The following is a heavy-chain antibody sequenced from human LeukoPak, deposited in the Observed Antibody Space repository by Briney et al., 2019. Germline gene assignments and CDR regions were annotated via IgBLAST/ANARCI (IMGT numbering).Heavy chain of an antibody. CDR3: ARDPYSGSYGPYYYYYMDV. D-gene: IGHD1-26*01. V-gene: IGHV3-21*06. CDR1: GFTFSSYN. Sequence: GGSLRLSCAASGFTFSSYNMNWVRQAPGKGPEWVSSITTSSTYIYYADSVKGRFTISRDNTNNSQYLQIDSLRVEDTAVYYCARDPYSGSYGPYYYYYMDVWGKGTTVTISS. CDR2: ITTSSTYI. J-gene: IGHJ6*03.